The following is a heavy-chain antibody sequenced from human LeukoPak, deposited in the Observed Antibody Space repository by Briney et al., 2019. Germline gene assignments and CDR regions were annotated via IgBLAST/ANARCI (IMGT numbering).Heavy chain of an antibody. D-gene: IGHD3-22*01. CDR2: IYYSGST. CDR3: ARGWDSSGYYPPNIHFDY. CDR1: GGSISSYY. Sequence: SETLSLTCTVSGGSISSYYWSWIRQPPGKGLEWIGYIYYSGSTNYNPSLKSQVTISVDTSKNQFSLKLSSVTAADTAVYYCARGWDSSGYYPPNIHFDYWGQGTLVTVSS. J-gene: IGHJ4*02. V-gene: IGHV4-59*01.